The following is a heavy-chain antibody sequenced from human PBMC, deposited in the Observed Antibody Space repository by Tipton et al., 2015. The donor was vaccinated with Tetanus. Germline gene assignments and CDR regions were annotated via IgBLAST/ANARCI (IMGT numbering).Heavy chain of an antibody. CDR1: GGSISSGGYY. CDR3: ARDQARGARGWNYFDY. CDR2: IYNSGST. D-gene: IGHD1-26*01. Sequence: GLVKPSQTLSLTCTVSGGSISSGGYYWSWIRQHPGKGLEWIGDIYNSGSTYYNPSLKSRVTILVDTTKNQFSLKLKSVTAADTAVYYYARDQARGARGWNYFDYWGQGGLVTVSS. J-gene: IGHJ4*02. V-gene: IGHV4-31*03.